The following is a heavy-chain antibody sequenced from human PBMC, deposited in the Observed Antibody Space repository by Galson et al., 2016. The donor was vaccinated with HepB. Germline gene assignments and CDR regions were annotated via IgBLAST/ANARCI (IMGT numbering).Heavy chain of an antibody. Sequence: SLRLSCAASGLTFDDYAMHWVRQTPGKGLEWVAGISWNGGAMAYVDSVKGRFTISRDNAINSLYLQMNSLRLEYTAFYYCARDKAGQWLVGDCFDPWGQGTLVTVSS. CDR3: ARDKAGQWLVGDCFDP. CDR2: ISWNGGAM. V-gene: IGHV3-9*01. CDR1: GLTFDDYA. D-gene: IGHD6-19*01. J-gene: IGHJ5*02.